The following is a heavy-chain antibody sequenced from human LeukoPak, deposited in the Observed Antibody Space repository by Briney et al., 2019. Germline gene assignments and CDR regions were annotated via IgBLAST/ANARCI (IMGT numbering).Heavy chain of an antibody. J-gene: IGHJ4*02. CDR3: ARDRGLAAAGHFDY. V-gene: IGHV4-59*12. Sequence: PSETLSLTCTVSGGSISSYYWSWIRQPPGKGLEWIGYIYYSGSTNYNPSLKSRVTMSVDTSKNQFSLKLSSVTAADTAVYYCARDRGLAAAGHFDYWGQGTLVTVSS. D-gene: IGHD6-13*01. CDR1: GGSISSYY. CDR2: IYYSGST.